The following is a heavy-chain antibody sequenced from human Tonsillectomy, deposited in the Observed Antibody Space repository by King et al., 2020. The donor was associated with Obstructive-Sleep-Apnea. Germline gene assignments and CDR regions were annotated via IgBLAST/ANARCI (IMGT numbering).Heavy chain of an antibody. CDR1: GGSISSYY. D-gene: IGHD2-8*01. Sequence: QLQESGPGLVKPSETLSLTCTVSGGSISSYYWSWIRQPPGKGLEWIGYIYYSGSTNYNPSLKSRVTISVDTSKNQFSLKLSSVTAADTAVYYCARGGVLDDFDIWGQGTMVTVSS. CDR3: ARGGVLDDFDI. CDR2: IYYSGST. V-gene: IGHV4-59*01. J-gene: IGHJ3*02.